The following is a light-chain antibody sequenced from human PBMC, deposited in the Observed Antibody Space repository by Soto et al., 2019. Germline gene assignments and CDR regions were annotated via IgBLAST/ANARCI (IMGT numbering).Light chain of an antibody. J-gene: IGKJ1*01. Sequence: EIVLTQSPGTLSLSPGERATLSCMASQSVSNRYLAWYQQKPDLAPRLLIYAASSRATGIPDRFSGSASGTDFTLTISRLEPEDFAVYYCQQYGSLPWTFGQGTKVEIK. CDR1: QSVSNRY. CDR2: AAS. V-gene: IGKV3-20*01. CDR3: QQYGSLPWT.